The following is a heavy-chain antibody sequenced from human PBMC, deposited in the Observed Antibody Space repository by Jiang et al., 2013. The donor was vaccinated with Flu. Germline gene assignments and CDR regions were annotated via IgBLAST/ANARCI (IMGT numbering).Heavy chain of an antibody. V-gene: IGHV4-39*01. Sequence: LLKPSETLSLTCTVSGGSISSSSYYWGWIRQPPGKGLEWIGSIYYSGSTYYNPSLKSRVTISVVTSKNQFSLKLSSVTAADTAVYYCARVEFCGDYDFFKDCRLSYWYFDLWGRGTLVTVSS. CDR1: GGSISSSSYY. CDR2: IYYSGST. D-gene: IGHD4-17*01. J-gene: IGHJ2*01. CDR3: ARVEFCGDYDFFKDCRLSYWYFDL.